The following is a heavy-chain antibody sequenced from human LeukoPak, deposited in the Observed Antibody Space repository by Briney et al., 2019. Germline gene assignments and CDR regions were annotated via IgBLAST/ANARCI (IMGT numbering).Heavy chain of an antibody. D-gene: IGHD4-23*01. J-gene: IGHJ4*02. Sequence: GGSLRLSCAASVFTLSNNCMRWVRQARWKGLVWVSRINSDGSSTGYADSVKGRFTISRDNAKNTLYMQMNSLRAEDTAVYYCARRHDYGGNFPLDYWGQGTLVTVSS. CDR3: ARRHDYGGNFPLDY. V-gene: IGHV3-74*01. CDR1: VFTLSNNC. CDR2: INSDGSST.